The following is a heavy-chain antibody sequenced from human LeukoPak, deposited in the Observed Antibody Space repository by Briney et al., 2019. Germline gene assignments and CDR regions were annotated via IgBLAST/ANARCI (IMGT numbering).Heavy chain of an antibody. Sequence: GGAPRLPRAAPGFPFSSYEMKLGRQAPGEGGGGVSYISSSGSTIYYADSVKGRFTISRDNAKNSLYLQMNSLRAEDTAVYYCAELGITMIGGVWGKGTTVTISS. CDR3: AELGITMIGGV. D-gene: IGHD3-10*02. CDR2: ISSSGSTI. V-gene: IGHV3-48*03. CDR1: GFPFSSYE. J-gene: IGHJ6*04.